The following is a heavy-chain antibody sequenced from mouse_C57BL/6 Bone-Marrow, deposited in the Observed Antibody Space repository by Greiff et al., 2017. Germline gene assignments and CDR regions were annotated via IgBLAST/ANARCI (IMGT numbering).Heavy chain of an antibody. D-gene: IGHD2-3*01. V-gene: IGHV5-17*01. Sequence: EVNLVESGGGLVKPGGSLKLSCAASGFTFSDYGMHWVRQAPEKGLEWVAYISSGSSTIYYADTVKGRFTISRDNAKNTLFLQMTSLRSEDTAMYYCAISDGYYDYAMDYWGQGTSVTVSS. J-gene: IGHJ4*01. CDR1: GFTFSDYG. CDR3: AISDGYYDYAMDY. CDR2: ISSGSSTI.